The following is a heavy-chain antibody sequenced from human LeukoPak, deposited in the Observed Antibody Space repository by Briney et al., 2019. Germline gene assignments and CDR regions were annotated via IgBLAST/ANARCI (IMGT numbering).Heavy chain of an antibody. J-gene: IGHJ4*02. D-gene: IGHD6-19*01. V-gene: IGHV3-30-3*01. CDR3: ARADGSVAGPPSGH. CDR1: GFTVSSYA. Sequence: GALRLSCAASGFTVSSYAMHWVRHAPGKGLEWVAIVSYDGSDKYYADSVKGRLTISRDNSKSTLYLQMISLRTEDTAVYYCARADGSVAGPPSGHWGQGTLVTVSS. CDR2: VSYDGSDK.